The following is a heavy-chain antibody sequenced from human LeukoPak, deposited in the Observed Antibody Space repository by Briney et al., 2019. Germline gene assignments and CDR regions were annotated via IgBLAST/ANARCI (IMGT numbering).Heavy chain of an antibody. J-gene: IGHJ4*02. CDR2: IKSKTDGGTT. V-gene: IGHV3-15*01. CDR3: TTGVGSYYAPSFDY. D-gene: IGHD1-26*01. CDR1: GFTFSNAW. Sequence: GGSLRLSCAASGFTFSNAWMSWARQAPGKGLEWVGRIKSKTDGGTTDYAAPVKGRFTTSRDDSKNTLYLQMNSLKTEDTAVYYCTTGVGSYYAPSFDYWGQGTLVTVSS.